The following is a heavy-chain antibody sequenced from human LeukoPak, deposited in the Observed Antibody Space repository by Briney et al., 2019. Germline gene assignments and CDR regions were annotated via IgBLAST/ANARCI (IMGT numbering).Heavy chain of an antibody. D-gene: IGHD6-13*01. CDR3: ARQWQMGQQPYYYYYYGMDV. J-gene: IGHJ6*02. V-gene: IGHV1-46*01. CDR2: INPSGGST. Sequence: ASVKVSCKASGYTFTSYYMHWVRQAPGQGLEWMGIINPSGGSTSYAQKFQGRVTMTRDTSTSTVYMELSSLRSEDTAVYYYARQWQMGQQPYYYYYYGMDVWGQGTTVTVSS. CDR1: GYTFTSYY.